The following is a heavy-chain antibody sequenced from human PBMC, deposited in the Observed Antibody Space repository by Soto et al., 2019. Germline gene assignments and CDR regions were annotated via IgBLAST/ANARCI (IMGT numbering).Heavy chain of an antibody. V-gene: IGHV3-33*06. CDR3: EKAMSNAYSPHGLGY. Sequence: FEFPSSSYCFHLIRQTQNKGLDWVAIIWYDGSNQYYADSVKGRFTISRDNSKNTLYLHMSSLKAEDTAVYYCEKAMSNAYSPHGLGYWGQRPLVTVYS. J-gene: IGHJ4*02. CDR2: IWYDGSNQ. D-gene: IGHD3-16*01. CDR1: EFPSSSYC.